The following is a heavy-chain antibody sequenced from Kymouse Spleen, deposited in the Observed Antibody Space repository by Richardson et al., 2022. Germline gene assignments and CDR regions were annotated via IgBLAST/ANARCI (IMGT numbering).Heavy chain of an antibody. V-gene: IGHV3-72*01. Sequence: EVQLVESGGGLVQPGGSLRLSCAASGFTFSDHYMDWVRQAPGKGLEWVGRTRNKANSYTTEYAASVKGRFTISRDDSKNSLYLQMNSLKTEDTAVYYCARDYYGSGSYYWYFDLWGRGTLVTVSS. CDR3: ARDYYGSGSYYWYFDL. D-gene: IGHD3-10*01. CDR1: GFTFSDHY. J-gene: IGHJ2*01. CDR2: TRNKANSYTT.